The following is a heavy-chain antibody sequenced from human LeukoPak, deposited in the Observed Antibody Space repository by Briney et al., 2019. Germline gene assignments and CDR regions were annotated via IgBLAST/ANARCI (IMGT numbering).Heavy chain of an antibody. D-gene: IGHD3-10*01. CDR3: ARRTYYYGSEWDY. V-gene: IGHV3-48*01. J-gene: IGHJ4*02. CDR2: ISSSSSTI. CDR1: GFTFTSYS. Sequence: PGGSLRLSCAPSGFTFTSYSMNWVRQAPGKGLEWVSYISSSSSTIYYADSVKGRFTISRDNAKNSLYLQMNSLRAEDTAVYYCARRTYYYGSEWDYWGQGTLVTVSS.